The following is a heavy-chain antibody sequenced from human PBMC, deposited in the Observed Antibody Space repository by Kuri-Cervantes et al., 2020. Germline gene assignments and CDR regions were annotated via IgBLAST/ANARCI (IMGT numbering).Heavy chain of an antibody. CDR3: ARGGGVGATGLDYFDY. D-gene: IGHD1-26*01. J-gene: IGHJ4*02. CDR2: IYHSGST. Sequence: LRLSCAVSGGSISSGGYSWSWIRQPPGKGLEWIGYIYHSGSTYYNPSLKSQVTMSVDTSKNQFSLKLSSVTATDTAVYYCARGGGVGATGLDYFDYWGQGTLVTVSS. V-gene: IGHV4-30-2*01. CDR1: GGSISSGGYS.